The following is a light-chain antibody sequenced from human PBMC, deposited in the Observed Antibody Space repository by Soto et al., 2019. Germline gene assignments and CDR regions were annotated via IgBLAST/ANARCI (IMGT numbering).Light chain of an antibody. Sequence: VLTHPASVSGSAGESSTISCTGTSSDVGSYNLVSWYQQHPGKAPKLMIYEVSKRPSGVSNRFSGSKSGNTASLTISGLQAEDEADYYCCSYAGSSTSPYVFGTGTKVTVL. CDR3: CSYAGSSTSPYV. V-gene: IGLV2-23*02. J-gene: IGLJ1*01. CDR1: SSDVGSYNL. CDR2: EVS.